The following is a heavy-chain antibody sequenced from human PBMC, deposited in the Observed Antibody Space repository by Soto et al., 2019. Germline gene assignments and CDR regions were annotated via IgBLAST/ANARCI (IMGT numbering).Heavy chain of an antibody. CDR3: ARHDTLGYCNSGSCYYYTFDY. V-gene: IGHV4-59*08. CDR2: IYYSGSP. D-gene: IGHD2-15*01. J-gene: IGHJ4*02. CDR1: GGSISGYF. Sequence: SETLSLTCTVSGGSISGYFWSWIRQPPGKGLEWIGYIYYSGSPNYNPSLNSRVTISVDTSKNQLSLKLRSVTAADTAVYYCARHDTLGYCNSGSCYYYTFDYWGQGNLVTVSS.